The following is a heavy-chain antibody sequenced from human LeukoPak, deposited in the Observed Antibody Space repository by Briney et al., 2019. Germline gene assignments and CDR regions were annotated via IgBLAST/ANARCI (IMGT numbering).Heavy chain of an antibody. CDR3: ASDHCGDYSLLHYYYGMHV. CDR1: GGSISSYY. CDR2: IYYSGST. Sequence: SETLSLTCTVSGGSISSYYWSWLRQPPGKGLEWIGYIYYSGSTNYNPSLKCRVTISVDTSKSQFSLKLSAVTAADTAVYHCASDHCGDYSLLHYYYGMHVWRQGTTVTVSS. J-gene: IGHJ6*01. V-gene: IGHV4-59*01. D-gene: IGHD4-17*01.